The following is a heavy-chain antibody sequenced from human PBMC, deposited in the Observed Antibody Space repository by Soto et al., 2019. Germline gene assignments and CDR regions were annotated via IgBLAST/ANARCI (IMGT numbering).Heavy chain of an antibody. CDR1: GLSFSNFG. CDR2: IWFDGTDK. V-gene: IGHV3-33*01. Sequence: GGSLRLSCAASGLSFSNFGFHWVRQAPGKGLEWVALIWFDGTDKYYADSVKGRFTISRDNSKDTVYLQMDSLRAEDTAVYYCARDDNYYDSSGQPDAFDIWGQGTMVTVSS. J-gene: IGHJ3*02. D-gene: IGHD3-22*01. CDR3: ARDDNYYDSSGQPDAFDI.